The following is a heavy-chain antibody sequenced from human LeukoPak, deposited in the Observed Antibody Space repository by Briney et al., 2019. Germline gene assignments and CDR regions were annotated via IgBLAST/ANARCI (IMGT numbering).Heavy chain of an antibody. V-gene: IGHV3-30*04. Sequence: GGSLRLSCAASGFTFSTYAMHWVRQAPGKGLEWVAVVSNDGRNKIYADSVKGRFTISRDNSKNTLFLQMNSLRTEDTAVYYCARDPMADFDYWGQGTLVTVSS. CDR1: GFTFSTYA. CDR3: ARDPMADFDY. J-gene: IGHJ4*02. CDR2: VSNDGRNK. D-gene: IGHD2-8*01.